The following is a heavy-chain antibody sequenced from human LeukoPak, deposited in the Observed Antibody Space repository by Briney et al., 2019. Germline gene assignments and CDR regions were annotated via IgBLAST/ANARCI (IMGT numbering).Heavy chain of an antibody. CDR1: GESFSYNY. V-gene: IGHV4-34*01. CDR3: ARGLGPMSPSLDY. Sequence: PSDTLSLTCAVSGESFSYNYWTWVRQPPGKGLEWIGDINHSGRVNYRPFLKSRVTISVDTSKSQFSLKLSAVTAADTAVYYCARGLGPMSPSLDYWGQGSLVTVSS. D-gene: IGHD3-22*01. CDR2: INHSGRV. J-gene: IGHJ4*02.